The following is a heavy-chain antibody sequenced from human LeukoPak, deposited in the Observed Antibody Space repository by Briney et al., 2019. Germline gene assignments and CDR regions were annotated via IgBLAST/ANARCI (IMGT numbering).Heavy chain of an antibody. CDR3: ARDLLDTAMEAYYYGMDV. CDR2: INPSGGST. CDR1: GYTFTSYY. D-gene: IGHD5-18*01. Sequence: ASVKVSCKASGYTFTSYYMHWVRQAPGQGLEWMGIINPSGGSTSYAQKFQGRVTMTRDTSTSTVYMELSSLRSEDTAVYYCARDLLDTAMEAYYYGMDVWGQGTTVNVSS. V-gene: IGHV1-46*01. J-gene: IGHJ6*02.